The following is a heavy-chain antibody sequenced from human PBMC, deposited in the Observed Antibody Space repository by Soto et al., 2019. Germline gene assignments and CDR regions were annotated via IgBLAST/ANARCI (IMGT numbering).Heavy chain of an antibody. J-gene: IGHJ4*02. V-gene: IGHV3-23*01. Sequence: GGSLRLSCGASGFTFSTYTMSWVRQAPGKGLEWVSSISVSGDYTYYADSVKGRFTISRGNSKNTLYLQMNNLRAEDTAIYYCARASGESYPGSRVFDSWGQGTRVTVSS. CDR1: GFTFSTYT. CDR3: ARASGESYPGSRVFDS. D-gene: IGHD3-10*01. CDR2: ISVSGDYT.